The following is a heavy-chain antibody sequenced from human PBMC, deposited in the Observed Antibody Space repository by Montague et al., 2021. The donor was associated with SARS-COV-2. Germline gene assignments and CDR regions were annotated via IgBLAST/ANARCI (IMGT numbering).Heavy chain of an antibody. Sequence: SETLSLTCTVSDDSISGYYWSWIRQSPGKGLEWIGYLYYSGSTNYNPSLRSRVTISVDTSKNQVSLKMTSVTAADTAVYYCARDSGECSRITCNRPYYYGLDVWGQGTTVTVSS. CDR2: LYYSGST. CDR1: DDSISGYY. V-gene: IGHV4-59*01. D-gene: IGHD2/OR15-2a*01. CDR3: ARDSGECSRITCNRPYYYGLDV. J-gene: IGHJ6*02.